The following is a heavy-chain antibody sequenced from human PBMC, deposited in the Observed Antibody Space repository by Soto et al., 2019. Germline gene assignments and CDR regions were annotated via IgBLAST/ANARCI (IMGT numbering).Heavy chain of an antibody. Sequence: GGSLRLSCAASGFTFSSYSMNWVRQAPGKGLEWVSYISSSSSTIYYADSVKGRFTISRDNAKNSLYLQMNSLRDEDTAVYYCAGASTYYYDSSGYYYSHYYYGMDVWGQGTTVTVSS. J-gene: IGHJ6*02. V-gene: IGHV3-48*02. CDR2: ISSSSSTI. CDR3: AGASTYYYDSSGYYYSHYYYGMDV. CDR1: GFTFSSYS. D-gene: IGHD3-22*01.